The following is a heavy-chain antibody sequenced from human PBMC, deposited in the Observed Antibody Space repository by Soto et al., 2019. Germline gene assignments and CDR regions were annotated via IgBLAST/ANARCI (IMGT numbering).Heavy chain of an antibody. D-gene: IGHD1-26*01. CDR1: GYIFTSYY. V-gene: IGHV1-46*01. CDR2: INPSGGGT. CDR3: ARGGSLNWYFDL. J-gene: IGHJ2*01. Sequence: ASVKVSCKPSGYIFTSYYIHWVRQAPGQGLEWMGIINPSGGGTTYAQKFQGRVTMTRDTSKNTLYLQMNSLRAEDTAVYYCARGGSLNWYFDLWGRGTLVTVS.